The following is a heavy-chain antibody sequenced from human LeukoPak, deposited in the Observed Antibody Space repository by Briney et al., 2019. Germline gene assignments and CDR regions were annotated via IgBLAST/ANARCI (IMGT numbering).Heavy chain of an antibody. V-gene: IGHV3-23*01. Sequence: PGGFLRLSCAASGFTFSSYVMSWVRQAPGKGLEWVSAITGAGGGTNYADSVKGRFTISRDNSKNTLYLQMNSLRAEDTAVYYCAKETSSGNFVTIDCWGRGTLVTVSS. J-gene: IGHJ4*02. CDR3: AKETSSGNFVTIDC. CDR2: ITGAGGGT. D-gene: IGHD1-26*01. CDR1: GFTFSSYV.